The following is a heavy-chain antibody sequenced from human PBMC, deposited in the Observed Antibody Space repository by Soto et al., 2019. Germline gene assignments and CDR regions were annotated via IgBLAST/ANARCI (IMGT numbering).Heavy chain of an antibody. V-gene: IGHV4-4*07. D-gene: IGHD3-10*01. CDR1: GGSISSYY. J-gene: IGHJ6*02. Sequence: SETLSLTCTVSGGSISSYYWSWIRQPAGKGLEWIGRIYTSGSTNYNPSLKSRVTMSVDTSKYQFSLKLSSVTAADTAVYYCASSLCYYGSGSYYYYYGMDVWGQGTTVTVSS. CDR3: ASSLCYYGSGSYYYYYGMDV. CDR2: IYTSGST.